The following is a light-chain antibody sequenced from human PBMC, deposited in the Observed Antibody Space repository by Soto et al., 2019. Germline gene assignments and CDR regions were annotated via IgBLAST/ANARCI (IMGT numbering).Light chain of an antibody. J-gene: IGLJ1*01. CDR1: SSDVGAYNY. V-gene: IGLV2-8*01. CDR2: EVS. Sequence: QSVLTQPPSASGSPGQTITISCIGTSSDVGAYNYVSWYQQHPGKVPKLMIYEVSKRPSGVPDRFSASKSGNTASQTVSGLQAEDEADYYCSSHGGSNNFYVFGTGTKVTV. CDR3: SSHGGSNNFYV.